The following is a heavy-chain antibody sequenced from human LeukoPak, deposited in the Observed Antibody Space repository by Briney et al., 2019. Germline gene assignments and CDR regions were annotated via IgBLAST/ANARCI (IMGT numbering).Heavy chain of an antibody. J-gene: IGHJ5*02. Sequence: SETLSLTCTVSGGSISSYYWSWIRQPPGKGLEWIGYIYYSGSTNYNPSLKSRDSISVDTSKNQFSLKLSSVTAADTAVYYCARGRGGGGSSNNWFDPWGQGTLVTVSS. V-gene: IGHV4-59*01. CDR1: GGSISSYY. CDR2: IYYSGST. CDR3: ARGRGGGGSSNNWFDP. D-gene: IGHD2-15*01.